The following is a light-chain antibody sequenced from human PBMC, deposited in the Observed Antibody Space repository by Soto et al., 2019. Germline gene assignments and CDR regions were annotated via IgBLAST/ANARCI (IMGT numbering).Light chain of an antibody. J-gene: IGKJ1*01. V-gene: IGKV1-5*03. CDR3: QHYNSYSDA. CDR2: KAS. CDR1: QTISSW. Sequence: DIQMTQSPSTLSGSVGDRVTITCGASQTISSWLAWYQQKPGKAPKLLIYKASTLKSGVPSRFSGSGSGTEFTLTISSLQPDDFATYYCQHYNSYSDAFGQGTQVDIK.